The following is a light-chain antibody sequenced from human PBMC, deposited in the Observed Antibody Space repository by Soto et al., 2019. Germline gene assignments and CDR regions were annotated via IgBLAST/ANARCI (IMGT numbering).Light chain of an antibody. CDR2: GAS. J-gene: IGKJ1*01. Sequence: EIVLTQSPGILSLSPGERATLSCRASQSVSSNYLAWYQQKPGQAPRLLIYGASSRATGIPDRFSGSGSGTDFTLNIGRMEPEDFAVYYCHQYGISPPRTFGQGTKVEIK. CDR1: QSVSSNY. CDR3: HQYGISPPRT. V-gene: IGKV3-20*01.